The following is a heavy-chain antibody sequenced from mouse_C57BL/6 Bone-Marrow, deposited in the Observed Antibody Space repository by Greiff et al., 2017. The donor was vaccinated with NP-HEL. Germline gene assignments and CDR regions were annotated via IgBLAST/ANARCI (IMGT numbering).Heavy chain of an antibody. Sequence: EVKLMESGGGLVQPGGSLKLSCAASGFTFSDYYMYWVRQTPEKRLEWVAYISNGGGSTYYPDTVKGRFTISRDNAKNTLYLQMSRLKSEDTAMYYCARGDGYSYYYAMDYWGQGTSVTVSS. CDR3: ARGDGYSYYYAMDY. V-gene: IGHV5-12*01. J-gene: IGHJ4*01. D-gene: IGHD2-3*01. CDR1: GFTFSDYY. CDR2: ISNGGGST.